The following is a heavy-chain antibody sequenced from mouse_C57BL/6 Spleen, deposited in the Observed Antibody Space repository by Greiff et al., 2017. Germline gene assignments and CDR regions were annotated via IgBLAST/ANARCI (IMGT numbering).Heavy chain of an antibody. V-gene: IGHV1-77*01. CDR3: ARGDYYGTAPFAF. CDR1: GYTFTDYY. D-gene: IGHD1-1*01. CDR2: IGPGSGST. J-gene: IGHJ3*01. Sequence: VQLQQSGAELVKPGASVKISCKASGYTFTDYYINWVKQRPGQGLEWIGKIGPGSGSTYYNEKFKGKATLTVDKSSRAAYMQLSSLMSEDSAVYFCARGDYYGTAPFAFWGKGTLVTVSA.